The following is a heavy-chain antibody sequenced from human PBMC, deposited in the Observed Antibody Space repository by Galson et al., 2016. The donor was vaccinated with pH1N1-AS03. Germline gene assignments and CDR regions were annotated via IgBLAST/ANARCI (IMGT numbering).Heavy chain of an antibody. V-gene: IGHV3-66*01. Sequence: SLRLSCAASGFTINNNYMSWVRQAPGKGLEWVSVIYGGGDTFYADSVQGRFSISRDNSKNTLYLQMNSLRAEDTAVYYCARDRHYYDYIWGTYRYDWYFDLWGRGTLVTVSS. CDR2: IYGGGDT. D-gene: IGHD3-16*02. CDR3: ARDRHYYDYIWGTYRYDWYFDL. J-gene: IGHJ2*01. CDR1: GFTINNNY.